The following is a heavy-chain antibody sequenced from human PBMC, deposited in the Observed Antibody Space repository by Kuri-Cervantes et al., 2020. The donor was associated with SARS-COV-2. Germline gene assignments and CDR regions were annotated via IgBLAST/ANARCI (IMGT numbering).Heavy chain of an antibody. CDR3: ARDLDPAAVHVIDY. V-gene: IGHV1-46*01. J-gene: IGHJ4*02. Sequence: ASVKVSCKASGYTFTGYYMHWVRQAPGQGLEWMGIINPSGGSTSYAQKFQGRVTMTTDTSTSTAYMELRSLRSDDTAVYYCARDLDPAAVHVIDYWGQGTLVTVSS. D-gene: IGHD6-13*01. CDR2: INPSGGST. CDR1: GYTFTGYY.